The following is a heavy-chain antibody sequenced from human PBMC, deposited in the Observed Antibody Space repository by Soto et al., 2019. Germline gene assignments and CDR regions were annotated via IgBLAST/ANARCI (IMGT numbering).Heavy chain of an antibody. CDR3: ARVGCSSTSCYMAGGYYYYMDV. Sequence: SVKVSCKASGGTFSSYTISWVRQAPGQGLEWMGRIIPILGIANYAQKFQGRVTITADKSTSTAYMELSSLRSEDTAVYYCARVGCSSTSCYMAGGYYYYMDVWGKGTTVTVSS. V-gene: IGHV1-69*02. J-gene: IGHJ6*03. D-gene: IGHD2-2*02. CDR1: GGTFSSYT. CDR2: IIPILGIA.